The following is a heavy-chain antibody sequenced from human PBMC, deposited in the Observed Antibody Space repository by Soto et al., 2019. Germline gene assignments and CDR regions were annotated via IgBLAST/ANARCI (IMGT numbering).Heavy chain of an antibody. CDR3: AKDQGSSWYEIDY. CDR1: EFTFRSYA. J-gene: IGHJ4*02. D-gene: IGHD6-13*01. Sequence: PGGSLRLSCAASEFTFRSYAMHWVRQAAGKGLEWVAVISYDGSNEYYADSVKGRFTIFRDNSKNTLYLQMNSLRAEDTAVYYCAKDQGSSWYEIDYWGQGTLVTVSS. CDR2: ISYDGSNE. V-gene: IGHV3-30-3*01.